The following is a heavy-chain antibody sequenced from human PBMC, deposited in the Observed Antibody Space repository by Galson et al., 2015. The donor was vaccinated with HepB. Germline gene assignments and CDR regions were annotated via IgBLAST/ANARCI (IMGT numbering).Heavy chain of an antibody. CDR3: ARESVVVVVAATRRSYGMDV. Sequence: SLRLSCAASGFTFSSYSMNWVRQAPGKGLEWVSSISSSSNYIYYADSVKGRFTISRDNAKNSLYLQMNSLRAEDTAVYYCARESVVVVVAATRRSYGMDVWGQGTTVTVSS. D-gene: IGHD2-15*01. V-gene: IGHV3-21*01. CDR1: GFTFSSYS. CDR2: ISSSSNYI. J-gene: IGHJ6*02.